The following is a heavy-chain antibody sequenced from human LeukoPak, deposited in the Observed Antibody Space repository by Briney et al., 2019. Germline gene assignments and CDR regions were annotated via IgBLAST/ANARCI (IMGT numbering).Heavy chain of an antibody. D-gene: IGHD3-22*01. CDR3: ARVAVNYYDSSGYYAPFDY. CDR2: IIPIFGTA. CDR1: GGTFSSYA. Sequence: ASVKVSCKASGGTFSSYAISWVRQAPGQGLEWMGGIIPIFGTANYAQKFQGRVTITADESTSTAYMELSSLRSEDTAVYYCARVAVNYYDSSGYYAPFDYWGQGTLVTVSS. J-gene: IGHJ4*02. V-gene: IGHV1-69*13.